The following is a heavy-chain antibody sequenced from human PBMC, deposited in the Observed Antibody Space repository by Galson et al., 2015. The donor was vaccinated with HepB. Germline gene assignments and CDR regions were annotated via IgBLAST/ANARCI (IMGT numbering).Heavy chain of an antibody. J-gene: IGHJ6*02. CDR3: ARAKGRYCSGGSCYGGLYYYGMDV. Sequence: QSGAEVKKPGESLRISCKGSGYSFTSYWISWVRQMPGKGLEWMGRIDPSDSYTNYSPSFQGHVTISADKSISTAYLQWSSLKASDTAMYYCARAKGRYCSGGSCYGGLYYYGMDVWGQGTTVTVSS. D-gene: IGHD2-15*01. CDR1: GYSFTSYW. CDR2: IDPSDSYT. V-gene: IGHV5-10-1*01.